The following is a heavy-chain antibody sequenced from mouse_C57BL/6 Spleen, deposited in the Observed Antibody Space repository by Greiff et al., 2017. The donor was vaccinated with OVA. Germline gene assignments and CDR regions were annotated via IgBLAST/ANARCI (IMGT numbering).Heavy chain of an antibody. D-gene: IGHD4-1*01. Sequence: VMLVESGGGSVKPGGSLKLYCAASGFTFSSYAMSWVRPTPEKRLEWVATISDGGRYTYYPDNVKGRFTISRDNAKNNLYLQMRHLKSEDTAMYYCARVTGNGELDYWGQGTTLTVSS. J-gene: IGHJ2*01. CDR2: ISDGGRYT. CDR3: ARVTGNGELDY. CDR1: GFTFSSYA. V-gene: IGHV5-4*03.